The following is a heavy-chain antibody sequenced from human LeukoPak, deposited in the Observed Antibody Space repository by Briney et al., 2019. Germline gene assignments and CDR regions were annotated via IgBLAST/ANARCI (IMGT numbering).Heavy chain of an antibody. Sequence: PGGSLRLSCAASGFTFSSYSMNWVRQAPGKGLGWVSSISSSSSYIYYADSVKGRFTISRDNAKNSLYLQMNSLRAEDTAVYYCARGVTMVQGVPLAWFDPWGQGTLVTVSS. D-gene: IGHD3-10*01. CDR3: ARGVTMVQGVPLAWFDP. V-gene: IGHV3-21*01. J-gene: IGHJ5*02. CDR1: GFTFSSYS. CDR2: ISSSSSYI.